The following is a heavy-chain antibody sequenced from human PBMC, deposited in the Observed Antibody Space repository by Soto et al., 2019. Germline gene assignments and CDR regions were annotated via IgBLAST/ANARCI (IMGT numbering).Heavy chain of an antibody. J-gene: IGHJ4*02. V-gene: IGHV4-39*01. CDR2: IYYSGST. D-gene: IGHD3-3*01. Sequence: PSETLSLTCTVSGGSISSSSYYWGWIRQPPGKGLEWIGSIYYSGSTYYNPSLKSRVTISVDTSKNQFSLKLSSVTAADTAVYYCARQTLLRFLEWLPKFGYFDYWGQG. CDR3: ARQTLLRFLEWLPKFGYFDY. CDR1: GGSISSSSYY.